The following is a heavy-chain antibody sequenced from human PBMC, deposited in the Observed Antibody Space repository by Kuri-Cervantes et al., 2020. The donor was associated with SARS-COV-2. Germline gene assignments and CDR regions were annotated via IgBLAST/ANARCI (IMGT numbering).Heavy chain of an antibody. CDR1: GGSFSGYY. CDR3: ARAGSVNNWFDP. Sequence: SETLSLTCAVYGGSFSGYYWSWIRQPPGKGLEWIGEINHSGSTHYNPSLKSRVTISVDTSKNQFSLKLSSVTAADTAVYYCARAGSVNNWFDPWGQGTLVTVSS. CDR2: INHSGST. J-gene: IGHJ5*02. V-gene: IGHV4-34*01. D-gene: IGHD6-25*01.